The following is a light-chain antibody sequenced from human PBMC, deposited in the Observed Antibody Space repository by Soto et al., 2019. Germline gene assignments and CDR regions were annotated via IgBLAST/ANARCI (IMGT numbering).Light chain of an antibody. CDR2: EGS. Sequence: QSALTQPASVSGSPGQSITISCTGTSSDVGNYNLVSWYQQHPGKAPKLMIYEGSKRPSGVSNRFSGSKSGNTASLTISGLQAGDEADYYCCSYAGSNTWVFGGGTKLTVL. V-gene: IGLV2-23*01. CDR3: CSYAGSNTWV. CDR1: SSDVGNYNL. J-gene: IGLJ2*01.